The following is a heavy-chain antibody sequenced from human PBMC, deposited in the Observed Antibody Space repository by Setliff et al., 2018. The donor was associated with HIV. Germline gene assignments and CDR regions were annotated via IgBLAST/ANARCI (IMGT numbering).Heavy chain of an antibody. V-gene: IGHV4-59*08. D-gene: IGHD2-15*01. CDR2: IYYSGST. Sequence: SETLSLTCTVSDGSFSSDYWTWIRQTPGKGLEWIGYIYYSGSTKYNPSLTSRVTISADTSKNQFSLKLSSVTAADTAVYYCASSPAWRSDSGLHTFDYWGQGTLVTVS. CDR1: DGSFSSDY. J-gene: IGHJ4*02. CDR3: ASSPAWRSDSGLHTFDY.